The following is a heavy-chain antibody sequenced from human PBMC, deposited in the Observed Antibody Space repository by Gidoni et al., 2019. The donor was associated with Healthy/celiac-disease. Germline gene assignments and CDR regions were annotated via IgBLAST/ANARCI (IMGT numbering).Heavy chain of an antibody. Sequence: EVQLLESGGVVVQPGGSLRLSCAASGFTFDDYAMHWVRQAPGKGLEWVSLISWDGGSTYYADSVKGRFTISRDNSKNSLYLQMNSLRAEDTALYYCAKDLWSSSSTYYYYGMDVWGQGTTVTVSS. CDR3: AKDLWSSSSTYYYYGMDV. CDR1: GFTFDDYA. CDR2: ISWDGGST. V-gene: IGHV3-43D*03. D-gene: IGHD6-6*01. J-gene: IGHJ6*02.